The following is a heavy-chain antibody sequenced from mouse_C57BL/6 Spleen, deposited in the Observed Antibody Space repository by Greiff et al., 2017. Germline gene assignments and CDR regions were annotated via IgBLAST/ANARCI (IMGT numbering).Heavy chain of an antibody. J-gene: IGHJ3*01. V-gene: IGHV1-81*01. D-gene: IGHD2-4*01. CDR2: IYPRSGNT. CDR1: GYTFTSYG. Sequence: QVQLKESGAELARPGASVKLSCKASGYTFTSYGISWVKQRTGQGLEWIGEIYPRSGNTYYNEKFKGKATLTADKSSSTAYMELRSLTSEDSAVYFCARKGDYDYSWFAYWGQGTLVTVSA. CDR3: ARKGDYDYSWFAY.